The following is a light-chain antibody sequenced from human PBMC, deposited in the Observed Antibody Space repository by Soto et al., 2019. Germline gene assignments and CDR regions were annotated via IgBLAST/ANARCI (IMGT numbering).Light chain of an antibody. J-gene: IGKJ2*01. CDR3: QQYGSSPYT. CDR1: QSVSTSS. V-gene: IGKV3-20*01. Sequence: EIVLTQSPGTLSLSPGERATLSCRASQSVSTSSLAWYLQKPGQAPRLLIYGASSRATGIPDRVSGSGSGADFTLSISRLEPEDFAMYYCQQYGSSPYTFGQGTKLAIK. CDR2: GAS.